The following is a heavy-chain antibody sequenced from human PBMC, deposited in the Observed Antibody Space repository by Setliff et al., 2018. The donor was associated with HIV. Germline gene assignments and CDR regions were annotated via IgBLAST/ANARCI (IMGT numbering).Heavy chain of an antibody. J-gene: IGHJ3*01. CDR2: INHSGTT. D-gene: IGHD3-10*01. CDR3: ARQSYYVTGSFYTDVFDL. CDR1: GGSFSGYY. Sequence: SETLSLTCAVYGGSFSGYYWNWIRQPPGKGLEWIGEINHSGTTNYSPSLKSRVTISVDTSKNQFSLKLSSVTAADTAVYYCARQSYYVTGSFYTDVFDLWGQGTVVTVSS. V-gene: IGHV4-34*01.